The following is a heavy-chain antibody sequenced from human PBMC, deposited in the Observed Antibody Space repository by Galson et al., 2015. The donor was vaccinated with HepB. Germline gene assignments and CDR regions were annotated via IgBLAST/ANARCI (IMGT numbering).Heavy chain of an antibody. D-gene: IGHD2-2*01. CDR2: INHSGST. V-gene: IGHV4-34*01. CDR3: ARGASTPYCSSTRCYVWFDT. CDR1: GGSFSGYY. Sequence: LSLTCAVYGGSFSGYYWTWIRQPPGKGLEWIGEINHSGSTNYTPSLKSRLTISVDTSKKQFSLNLNSVTAADTAVYYCARGASTPYCSSTRCYVWFDTWGQGSLVTVSS. J-gene: IGHJ5*02.